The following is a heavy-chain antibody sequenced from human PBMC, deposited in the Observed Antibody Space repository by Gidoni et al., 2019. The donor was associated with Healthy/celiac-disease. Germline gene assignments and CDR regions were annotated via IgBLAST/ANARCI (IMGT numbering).Heavy chain of an antibody. V-gene: IGHV4-38-2*02. CDR2: IYPSGST. J-gene: IGHJ4*02. Sequence: QVQLQESGPGLVKPSATLSLTCTVSGYSISRGYYWGWIRQPPGKGLEWIVSIYPSGSTYYNPSLKSRVTISVDTSKNQFSLKLSSVTAADTAVYYCARVVRSGSYWLYFDYWGQGTLVTVSS. D-gene: IGHD3-10*01. CDR1: GYSISRGYY. CDR3: ARVVRSGSYWLYFDY.